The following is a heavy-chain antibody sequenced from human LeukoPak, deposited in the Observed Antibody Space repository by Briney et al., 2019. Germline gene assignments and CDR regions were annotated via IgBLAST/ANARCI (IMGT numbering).Heavy chain of an antibody. CDR3: AKGRELRYFDWLSDPLDAFDI. J-gene: IGHJ3*02. Sequence: ASVKVSCKASGYTFTSYYIHWVRQATGQGLEWMGWINPNSGNTDYAQKVQGRVTMTRNTSISTAYMELSSLRSDDTAVYYCAKGRELRYFDWLSDPLDAFDIWGQGTMVTVSS. D-gene: IGHD3-9*01. CDR2: INPNSGNT. CDR1: GYTFTSYY. V-gene: IGHV1-8*02.